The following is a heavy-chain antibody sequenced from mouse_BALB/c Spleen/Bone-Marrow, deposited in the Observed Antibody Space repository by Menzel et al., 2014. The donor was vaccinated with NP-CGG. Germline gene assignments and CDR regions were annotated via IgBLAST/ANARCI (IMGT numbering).Heavy chain of an antibody. CDR1: GFTFSSYA. D-gene: IGHD1-1*01. V-gene: IGHV5-6-5*01. Sequence: EGMLVESGGGLVKPGGSLKPSCAASGFTFSSYAMSWVRQTPEKRLEWVASISSGGSTYYPDSVKGRFTISRDNARNILYLQMSGLRSEDAAMYYCARWYYGSGFAYWGQGTLVTVSA. CDR2: ISSGGST. CDR3: ARWYYGSGFAY. J-gene: IGHJ3*01.